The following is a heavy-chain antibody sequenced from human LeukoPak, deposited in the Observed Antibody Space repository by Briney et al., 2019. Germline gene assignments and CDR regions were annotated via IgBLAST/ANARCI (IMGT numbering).Heavy chain of an antibody. CDR1: GFTFSDYY. D-gene: IGHD3-9*01. V-gene: IGHV3-21*01. Sequence: GGSLRLSCAASGFTFSDYYMNWVRQAPGKGLEWVSSISSSSSYIYYADSVKGRFTISRDNAKNSLYLQMNSLRAEDTAVYYCARDGSNDILTGYYIDYWGQGTLVTVSS. J-gene: IGHJ4*02. CDR2: ISSSSSYI. CDR3: ARDGSNDILTGYYIDY.